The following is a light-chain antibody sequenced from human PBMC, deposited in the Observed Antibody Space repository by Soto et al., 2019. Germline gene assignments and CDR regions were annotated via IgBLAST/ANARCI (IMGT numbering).Light chain of an antibody. CDR1: QSISSY. V-gene: IGKV1-39*01. CDR3: QQSYSSSWT. CDR2: AAS. J-gene: IGKJ1*01. Sequence: DIQMTQSPSSLSASVGDRVTITCRASQSISSYLNWYQQKPGKAPNLLIYAASSLQSGVPSRFSGSGSGTDFTLTISSLQPEYFATYDCQQSYSSSWTFGQGTTVEIK.